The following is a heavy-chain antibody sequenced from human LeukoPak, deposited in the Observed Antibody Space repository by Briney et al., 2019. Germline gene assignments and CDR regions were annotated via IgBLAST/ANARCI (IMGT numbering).Heavy chain of an antibody. CDR2: IKEDGSEK. CDR1: GFTFSTYW. D-gene: IGHD6-19*01. V-gene: IGHV3-7*01. CDR3: AKGRGSGWYAEYFQH. J-gene: IGHJ1*01. Sequence: GGSLRLSCAASGFTFSTYWMTWVRQAPGKGLEWVANIKEDGSEKYYVDSVKGRFTISRDNSKNTLYPQMNSLRAEDTAVYYCAKGRGSGWYAEYFQHWGQGTLVTVSS.